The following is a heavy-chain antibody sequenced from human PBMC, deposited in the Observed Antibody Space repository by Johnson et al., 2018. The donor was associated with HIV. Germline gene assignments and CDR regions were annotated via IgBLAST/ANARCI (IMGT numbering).Heavy chain of an antibody. Sequence: QVQLVESGGGVVQPGRSLRLSCAVSGFTVSNYGMHWVRQAPGKGLEWVAVLWKDGSHKYYTESVKGRFTISRDNSKNTVYLQMNSLRAEDTALYYCARDGAYSYFDFDMWGQGTMVTVSS. V-gene: IGHV3-33*01. CDR1: GFTVSNYG. CDR2: LWKDGSHK. D-gene: IGHD5-18*01. CDR3: ARDGAYSYFDFDM. J-gene: IGHJ3*02.